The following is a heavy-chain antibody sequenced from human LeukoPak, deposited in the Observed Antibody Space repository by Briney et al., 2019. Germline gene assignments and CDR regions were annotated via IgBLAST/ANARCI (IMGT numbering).Heavy chain of an antibody. J-gene: IGHJ4*02. D-gene: IGHD4-17*01. Sequence: ASVKVSCKASGYAFTSYAMNWVRQAPGQGLEWMGWINTNTGNPTYAQGFTGRFVFSLDTSVSTAYLQTSSLKAEHTAVYYCARGYTKDMTSVTHFDYWGQGTLVTVSS. CDR3: ARGYTKDMTSVTHFDY. CDR1: GYAFTSYA. V-gene: IGHV7-4-1*02. CDR2: INTNTGNP.